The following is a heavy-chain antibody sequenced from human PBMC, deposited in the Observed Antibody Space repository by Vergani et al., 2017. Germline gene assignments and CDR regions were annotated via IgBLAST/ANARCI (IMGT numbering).Heavy chain of an antibody. D-gene: IGHD1-14*01. V-gene: IGHV3-33*01. J-gene: IGHJ5*02. CDR1: GFTLSSHA. CDR2: IWYDGSKE. Sequence: QVQLEESGGGVVQPGRSLRLSCAASGFTLSSHAMHWVRQAPGKGLEWVAFIWYDGSKEYYADSVKGRFTISRDNSKNTLYLQMNSLRDADTAVYYCARDLRLLYNRFDPWGQGTLVTVSS. CDR3: ARDLRLLYNRFDP.